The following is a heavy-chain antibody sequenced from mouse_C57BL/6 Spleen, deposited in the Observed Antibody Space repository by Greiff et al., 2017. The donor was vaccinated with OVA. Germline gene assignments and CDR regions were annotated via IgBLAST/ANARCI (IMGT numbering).Heavy chain of an antibody. J-gene: IGHJ3*01. CDR3: ASDYYGSIPFAY. CDR2: ISSGGSYT. Sequence: DVMLVESGGDLVKPGGSLKLSCAASGFTFSSYGMSWVRQTPDKRLEWVATISSGGSYTYYPDSVKGRFTISRDNAKNTLYLQMSSLKSEDTAMYYCASDYYGSIPFAYWGQGTLVTVSA. D-gene: IGHD1-1*01. CDR1: GFTFSSYG. V-gene: IGHV5-6*02.